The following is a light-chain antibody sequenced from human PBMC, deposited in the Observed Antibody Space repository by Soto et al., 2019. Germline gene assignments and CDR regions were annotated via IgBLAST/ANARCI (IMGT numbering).Light chain of an antibody. CDR3: NSYTTTNALEGV. V-gene: IGLV2-14*01. CDR1: SSDIGGYNF. Sequence: QSALTQPASVSGSPGQSITISCTGTSSDIGGYNFVSWYQQLPGKAPKLVIYEVSHRPSGVSHRFSGSKSANTASLTISGLQPEDEADYYCNSYTTTNALEGVVGTGTKLTVL. CDR2: EVS. J-gene: IGLJ1*01.